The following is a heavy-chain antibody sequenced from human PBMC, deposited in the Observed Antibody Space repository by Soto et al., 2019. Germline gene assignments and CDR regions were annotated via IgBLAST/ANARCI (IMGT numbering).Heavy chain of an antibody. Sequence: SETLSLTCTVSGGSISSYYWTWIRQAPGKGLEWIGYINYSGSTNSNPSLKSRVTISVDTSKNQFSLKLSSVTAADTAVYYCARLSLPYYFDYWGQGTLVTVSS. J-gene: IGHJ4*02. CDR1: GGSISSYY. CDR2: INYSGST. V-gene: IGHV4-59*08. CDR3: ARLSLPYYFDY.